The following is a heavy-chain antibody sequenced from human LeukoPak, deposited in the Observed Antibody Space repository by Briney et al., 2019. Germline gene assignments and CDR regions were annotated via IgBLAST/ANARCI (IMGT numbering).Heavy chain of an antibody. CDR3: ARREWLVRRLHY. Sequence: ASVKVYCKASGYTFTSYGMHWVSQAPGQRLEWMGWINAGNGNTKYSQKFQGRVTITRDTSASTAYMELSSLRSEDTAVYYCARREWLVRRLHYWGQGTLVTVSS. J-gene: IGHJ4*02. D-gene: IGHD6-19*01. CDR1: GYTFTSYG. CDR2: INAGNGNT. V-gene: IGHV1-3*01.